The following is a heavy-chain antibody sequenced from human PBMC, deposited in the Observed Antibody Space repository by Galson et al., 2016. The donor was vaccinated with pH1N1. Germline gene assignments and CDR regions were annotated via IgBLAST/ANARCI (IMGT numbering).Heavy chain of an antibody. CDR3: ARPPYYSGSFYEY. CDR1: GYSFIDYY. J-gene: IGHJ4*02. V-gene: IGHV1-2*02. Sequence: SVKVSCKASGYSFIDYYIHWVRQAPGQGLEWMGWINPNTGTTNYAQGFQGRVTMTRDTSISTAYMELSGLRSDDTAVYYCARPPYYSGSFYEYWGQGTLVTVSS. CDR2: INPNTGTT. D-gene: IGHD1-26*01.